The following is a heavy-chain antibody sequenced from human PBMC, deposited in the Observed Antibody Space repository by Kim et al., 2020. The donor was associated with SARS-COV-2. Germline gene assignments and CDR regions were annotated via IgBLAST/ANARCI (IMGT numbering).Heavy chain of an antibody. CDR3: ARAVAGYFDY. J-gene: IGHJ4*02. D-gene: IGHD6-19*01. Sequence: SVKVSCKASGGTFSSYAISWVRQAPGQGLEWMGRIIPILGIANYAQKFQGRVTITADKSTSAAYMELSSLRSEDTAVYYCARAVAGYFDYWGQGTLVTVSS. CDR1: GGTFSSYA. CDR2: IIPILGIA. V-gene: IGHV1-69*04.